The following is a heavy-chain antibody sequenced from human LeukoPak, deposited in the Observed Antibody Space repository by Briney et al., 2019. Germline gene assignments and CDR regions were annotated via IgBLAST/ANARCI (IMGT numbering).Heavy chain of an antibody. J-gene: IGHJ4*02. CDR2: IYYSGST. V-gene: IGHV4-59*01. CDR1: GGSISRYY. D-gene: IGHD3-16*01. Sequence: SETLSLTCTVSGGSISRYYWSWIRQPPGKGLEWIGYIYYSGSTNYNPSLKSRVTISVDTSKNQFSLKLNSVTAADTAVYYCARVVRGSSYHFDYWGQGALVTVSS. CDR3: ARVVRGSSYHFDY.